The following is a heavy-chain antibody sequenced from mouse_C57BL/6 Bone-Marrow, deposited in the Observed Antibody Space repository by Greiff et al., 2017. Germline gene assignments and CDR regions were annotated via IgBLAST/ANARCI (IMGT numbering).Heavy chain of an antibody. Sequence: QVQLQQPGAELVKPGASVKMSCKASGYTFTSYWITWVKQRPGQGLDWIGDIYPTSGRTNYNEKFKSKAILTVDTSSNTAYMQLSSLTSEDSAVFYCARSGPLGRSFDYWGQGTTLTVSS. J-gene: IGHJ2*01. CDR3: ARSGPLGRSFDY. V-gene: IGHV1-55*01. D-gene: IGHD4-1*01. CDR1: GYTFTSYW. CDR2: IYPTSGRT.